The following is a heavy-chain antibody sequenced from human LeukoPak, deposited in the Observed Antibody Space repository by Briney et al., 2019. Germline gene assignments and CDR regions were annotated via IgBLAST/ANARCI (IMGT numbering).Heavy chain of an antibody. CDR2: ISAYNGNT. Sequence: ASVKVSCKASGYTFTSYGISWVRQAPGQGLEWMGWISAYNGNTNYAQKLQGRVTMTTDTSTSTAYMELRSLRSDDTAVYYCARDQELLWFGEPPGGDAFDIWGQGTMVTVSS. D-gene: IGHD3-10*01. V-gene: IGHV1-18*01. J-gene: IGHJ3*02. CDR1: GYTFTSYG. CDR3: ARDQELLWFGEPPGGDAFDI.